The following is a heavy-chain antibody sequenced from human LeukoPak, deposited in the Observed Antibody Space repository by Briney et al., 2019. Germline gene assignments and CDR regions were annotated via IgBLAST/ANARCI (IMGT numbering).Heavy chain of an antibody. Sequence: ASVKVSCKTSGYTFTGYFMHWVRQAPGQGLEWMGWINPNSGTTNYAQKFQGRVTMTRDTSISTAYMELSRLRSDDTAVYYCARDPKEFYDFWSGSPFGYWSQGTLVTVSS. CDR2: INPNSGTT. CDR1: GYTFTGYF. CDR3: ARDPKEFYDFWSGSPFGY. V-gene: IGHV1-2*02. D-gene: IGHD3-3*01. J-gene: IGHJ4*02.